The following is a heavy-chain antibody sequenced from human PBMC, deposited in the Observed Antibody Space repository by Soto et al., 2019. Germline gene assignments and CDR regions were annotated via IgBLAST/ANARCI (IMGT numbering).Heavy chain of an antibody. Sequence: SGPTLVNPTQTLTLTCTFSGFSLSTSGMCVSWNRQPPGKALEWLARIDWDDDKYYSTSLKTRLTISKDTSKNQVVLTMTNMDPVDTATYYCARMGQYYDILTGYWSGYYFDYWGQGTLVTVSS. CDR3: ARMGQYYDILTGYWSGYYFDY. D-gene: IGHD3-9*01. J-gene: IGHJ4*02. V-gene: IGHV2-70*11. CDR1: GFSLSTSGMC. CDR2: IDWDDDK.